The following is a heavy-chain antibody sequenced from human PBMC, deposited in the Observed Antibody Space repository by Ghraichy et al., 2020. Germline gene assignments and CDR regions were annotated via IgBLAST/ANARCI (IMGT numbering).Heavy chain of an antibody. Sequence: ASVKVSCKDSGYTFTDYGISWVRQAPGQGLEWMGWISGYNDNTNFAPKFRDRVTVTTDTLSATAYLEVRSLKSDDTAIYYCARNSSDRAFDIWGQGTMVTVSS. CDR3: ARNSSDRAFDI. CDR1: GYTFTDYG. V-gene: IGHV1-18*01. J-gene: IGHJ3*02. D-gene: IGHD4-11*01. CDR2: ISGYNDNT.